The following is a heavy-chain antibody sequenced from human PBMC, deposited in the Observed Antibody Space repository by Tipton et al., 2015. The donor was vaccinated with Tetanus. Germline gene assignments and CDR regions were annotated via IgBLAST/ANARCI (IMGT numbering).Heavy chain of an antibody. CDR3: GGFSFSDDLDI. Sequence: SLRLSCAASGFTFSSYWMSWVRQAPGKGLEWVANIRQGGSEKHYVDSVKGRFTISRDDAKNSLYLQMNSLRAEDTAVYYCGGFSFSDDLDIWGRGTMVTVSS. D-gene: IGHD2-15*01. CDR1: GFTFSSYW. J-gene: IGHJ3*02. V-gene: IGHV3-7*01. CDR2: IRQGGSEK.